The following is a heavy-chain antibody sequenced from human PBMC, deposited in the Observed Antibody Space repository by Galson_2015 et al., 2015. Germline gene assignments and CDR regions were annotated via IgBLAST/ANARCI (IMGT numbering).Heavy chain of an antibody. CDR3: AREASGRWLGGLEY. CDR1: GFTFSSYA. V-gene: IGHV3-33*08. Sequence: SLRLSCAASGFTFSSYAMGWVRQAPGKGLEWVAFIQNDGSTIYTDSVKGRFTISRDNSKNTVHLQMNSLGVDDTAMYYCAREASGRWLGGLEYRGQGTLVTVSS. J-gene: IGHJ4*02. D-gene: IGHD6-19*01. CDR2: IQNDGSTI.